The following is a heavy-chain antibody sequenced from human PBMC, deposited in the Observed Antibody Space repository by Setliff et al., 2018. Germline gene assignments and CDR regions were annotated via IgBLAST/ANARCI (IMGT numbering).Heavy chain of an antibody. Sequence: SETLSLTCTVSGGSVSSGSFYWSWIRQPAGKGLEWIGRLYTGGSTNYNPALKSRVSFSVDASKNHFSLKLNDVTAADTAIYYCARYDSSGYSENYYFDYWGQGTLVTVSS. J-gene: IGHJ4*02. CDR1: GGSVSSGSFY. V-gene: IGHV4-61*02. CDR3: ARYDSSGYSENYYFDY. D-gene: IGHD3-22*01. CDR2: LYTGGST.